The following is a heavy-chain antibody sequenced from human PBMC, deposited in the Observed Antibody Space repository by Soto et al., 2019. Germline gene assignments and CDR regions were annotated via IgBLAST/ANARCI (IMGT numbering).Heavy chain of an antibody. CDR1: GGSISSSSYY. Sequence: QLQLQESGPGLVKPSETLSLTCTVSGGSISSSSYYWGWIRQPPGKGLEWIGSIYYSGSTYYNPSLKSRVTISVDTSKNQFSLKLSSVTAADTAVYYCAIQLPDYYFDYWGQGTLVTVSS. J-gene: IGHJ4*02. CDR2: IYYSGST. V-gene: IGHV4-39*01. D-gene: IGHD3-10*01. CDR3: AIQLPDYYFDY.